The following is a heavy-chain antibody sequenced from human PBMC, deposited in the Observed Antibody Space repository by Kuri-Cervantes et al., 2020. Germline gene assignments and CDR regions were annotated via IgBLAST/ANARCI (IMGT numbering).Heavy chain of an antibody. V-gene: IGHV3-15*01. CDR1: GLTFSNAW. J-gene: IGHJ4*02. CDR3: ARGDDCIWGVSWD. D-gene: IGHD3-16*01. Sequence: GGSLRLSCAVSGLTFSNAWMSWVRQAPGKGLEWVGRIKNNADGGTTDYAAPVKGRFTISRDNAKNSLYLQMNSLRAEDTAVYYCARGDDCIWGVSWDWGQGTLVTVSS. CDR2: IKNNADGGTT.